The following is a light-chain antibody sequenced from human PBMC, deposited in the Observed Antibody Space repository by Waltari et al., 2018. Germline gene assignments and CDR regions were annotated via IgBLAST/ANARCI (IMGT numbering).Light chain of an antibody. CDR3: SSYGRNNTDL. CDR1: SRPLGVYNF. J-gene: IGLJ2*01. CDR2: DVY. Sequence: QSALTQPPSASGSPGPSVTISCTGTSRPLGVYNFFSWYQQHPGKAPRLMIYDVYKRPSGVPDRFSGSKSGNTASLTVSGLQAEDEADYYCSSYGRNNTDLFGGGTKVTVL. V-gene: IGLV2-8*01.